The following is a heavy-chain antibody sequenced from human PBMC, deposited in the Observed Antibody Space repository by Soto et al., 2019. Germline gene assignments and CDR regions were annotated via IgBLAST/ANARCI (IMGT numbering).Heavy chain of an antibody. J-gene: IGHJ4*02. D-gene: IGHD1-26*01. CDR3: GREQGGGAQPVDY. Sequence: EVQLVESGGGLVQPGGSLRLSCEASGFRFNDHYMDWVRQAPGKGLEWVGRHRNNGDSYTTDYAASVKGRFSFSRDDSKNSVYLQMNSLTTEDTAMYYCGREQGGGAQPVDYWGQGTLVTVSS. CDR1: GFRFNDHY. V-gene: IGHV3-72*01. CDR2: HRNNGDSYTT.